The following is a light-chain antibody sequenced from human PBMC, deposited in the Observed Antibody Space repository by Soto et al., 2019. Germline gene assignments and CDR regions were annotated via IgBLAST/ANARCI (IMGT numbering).Light chain of an antibody. Sequence: QSALTQPASVSGSPGQSITISCTGTSSDVGRYHLVSWYQQHPGKAPKLMIYEVSKRHSGVSNRFSGSKSGNTGSLTISGLQAEDEADYYSCSYAGSSTPWVFGGGTKLTVL. V-gene: IGLV2-23*02. CDR2: EVS. CDR3: CSYAGSSTPWV. CDR1: SSDVGRYHL. J-gene: IGLJ3*02.